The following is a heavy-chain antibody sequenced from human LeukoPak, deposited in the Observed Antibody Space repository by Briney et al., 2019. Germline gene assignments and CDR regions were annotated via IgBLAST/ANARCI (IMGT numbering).Heavy chain of an antibody. J-gene: IGHJ5*02. CDR1: GFTFSSYA. Sequence: GGSLRLSCAVSGFTFSSYAMSWVRQAPGKGLEWVSAISGSGGSTYYADSVKGRFTISRDNSKNTLYLQMNSLRAEDTAVYYCAKGQYYYDSSGYYSWFDPWGQGTLVTVSS. CDR3: AKGQYYYDSSGYYSWFDP. D-gene: IGHD3-22*01. V-gene: IGHV3-23*01. CDR2: ISGSGGST.